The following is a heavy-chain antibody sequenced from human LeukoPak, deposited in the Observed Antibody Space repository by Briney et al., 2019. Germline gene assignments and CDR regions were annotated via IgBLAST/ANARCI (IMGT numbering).Heavy chain of an antibody. V-gene: IGHV3-21*01. Sequence: GGSLRLSCAASGFTFSSYSMNWVRQAPGKGLEWVSSISSSSSYIYSAVSLKGRFTISRDNAKNSLYLQMNSLRAEDTAVYYCAREAFVVVAARADYYYYMDVWGKGTTVTISS. D-gene: IGHD2-15*01. CDR3: AREAFVVVAARADYYYYMDV. CDR1: GFTFSSYS. J-gene: IGHJ6*03. CDR2: ISSSSSYI.